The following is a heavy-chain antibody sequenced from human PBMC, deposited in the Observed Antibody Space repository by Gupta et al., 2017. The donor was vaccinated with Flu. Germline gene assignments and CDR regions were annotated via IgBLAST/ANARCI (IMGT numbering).Heavy chain of an antibody. V-gene: IGHV3-48*03. Sequence: EVQLVESGGGLVQPGGFLRLSCAASGFIFSSYEVNWVRQVPGKGLEWISYMSGSGATVHYADSVKGRFTISRDNSKSSLHLQMNSLTAEDTAVYYCARDVALTKRFDYWGHGTLVTVSS. CDR3: ARDVALTKRFDY. D-gene: IGHD2-8*01. J-gene: IGHJ4*01. CDR2: MSGSGATV. CDR1: GFIFSSYE.